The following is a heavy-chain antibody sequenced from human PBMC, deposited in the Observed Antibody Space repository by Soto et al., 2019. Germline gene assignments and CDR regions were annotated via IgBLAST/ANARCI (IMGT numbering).Heavy chain of an antibody. J-gene: IGHJ3*01. Sequence: PGGSLRLSCAVSGFTFSSSEMYWVRQAPGKGLEWISYIHPSGQPIFYADSMKGRFTISRDNANNSLFLQMNSLRAEDTAVYYCARRASRWGQGTMVTVSS. CDR2: IHPSGQPI. CDR3: ARRASR. V-gene: IGHV3-48*03. CDR1: GFTFSSSE. D-gene: IGHD1-26*01.